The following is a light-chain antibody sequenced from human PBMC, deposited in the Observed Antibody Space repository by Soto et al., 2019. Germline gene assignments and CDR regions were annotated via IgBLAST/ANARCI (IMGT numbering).Light chain of an antibody. CDR3: QQSYSTPIT. J-gene: IGKJ5*01. V-gene: IGKV1-39*01. CDR2: AAS. CDR1: QSISSY. Sequence: DIQMTQSPSCLSASVGXRVXITCXANQSISSYLNWYQQKPGKAPKLLIYAASSLQSGVPSRFSGSGSGTDFTLTISSLQPEDFATYYCQQSYSTPITFGQGTRLEI.